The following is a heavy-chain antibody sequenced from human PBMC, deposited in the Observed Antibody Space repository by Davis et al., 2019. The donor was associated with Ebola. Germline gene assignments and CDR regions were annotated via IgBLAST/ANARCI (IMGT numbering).Heavy chain of an antibody. D-gene: IGHD6-19*01. J-gene: IGHJ3*01. CDR2: LGLSADT. Sequence: GGSLRLSCAASAFTFSNYGMHWVRQAPGKGLEWVSTLGLSADTYYADSVKGRFTISRDNSKNTLHLQMNSLRVEDTAIYYCAKDTSNVWFDVWGQGTMVTVAS. CDR1: AFTFSNYG. CDR3: AKDTSNVWFDV. V-gene: IGHV3-23*01.